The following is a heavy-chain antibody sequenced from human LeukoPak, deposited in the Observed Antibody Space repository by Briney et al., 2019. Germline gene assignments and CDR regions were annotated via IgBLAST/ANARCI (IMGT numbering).Heavy chain of an antibody. J-gene: IGHJ4*02. CDR1: GYTFTSYG. Sequence: ASVTVSCKASGYTFTSYGISWVRQAPGQGLEWMGWISAYNGNTNYAQKLQGRVTMTTDTSTSTAYMELRSLRSDDTAVYYCARDILWFGELPSLYWGQGTLVTVSS. CDR3: ARDILWFGELPSLY. V-gene: IGHV1-18*01. D-gene: IGHD3-10*01. CDR2: ISAYNGNT.